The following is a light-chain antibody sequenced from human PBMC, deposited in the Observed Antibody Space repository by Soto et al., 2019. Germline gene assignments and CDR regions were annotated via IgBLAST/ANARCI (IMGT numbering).Light chain of an antibody. CDR1: QTVSSSS. CDR3: QHDYNLLT. Sequence: EIVLTQSPGTLSLSPGERATLSCRASQTVSSSSLTWCQQKPGQAPGLLIYGASTRATAIPARFSGSGSGTDFTLTVSSLQPEDFAVYYCQHDYNLLTFGGGTKV. J-gene: IGKJ4*01. CDR2: GAS. V-gene: IGKV3D-7*01.